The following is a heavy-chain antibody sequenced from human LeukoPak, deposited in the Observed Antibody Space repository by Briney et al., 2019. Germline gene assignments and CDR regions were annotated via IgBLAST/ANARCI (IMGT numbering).Heavy chain of an antibody. Sequence: GGSLRLSCAASGFTFSSYAMHWVRHAPGKGLEWVAVISYDGSNKYYADSVKGRFTISRDNSKNTLYLQMNSLRAEDTAVYYCARDLTGPDRDYWGQGTLVTVSS. CDR2: ISYDGSNK. D-gene: IGHD1-14*01. V-gene: IGHV3-30*04. CDR1: GFTFSSYA. CDR3: ARDLTGPDRDY. J-gene: IGHJ4*02.